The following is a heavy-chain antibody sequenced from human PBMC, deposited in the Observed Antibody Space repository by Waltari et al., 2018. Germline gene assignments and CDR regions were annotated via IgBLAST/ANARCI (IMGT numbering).Heavy chain of an antibody. J-gene: IGHJ4*02. V-gene: IGHV4-39*02. D-gene: IGHD6-6*01. Sequence: QLQLQESGPGLVKPSETLSLTCTVSGDSISNDNYHWAWVRQPPGKGLERIGSIYYNGNTYYSPSLKSRVTISVDTSKNQFSLRLSSVTAADTAVYYCTTEYSSSSAYWGQGTLVTVSS. CDR2: IYYNGNT. CDR3: TTEYSSSSAY. CDR1: GDSISNDNYH.